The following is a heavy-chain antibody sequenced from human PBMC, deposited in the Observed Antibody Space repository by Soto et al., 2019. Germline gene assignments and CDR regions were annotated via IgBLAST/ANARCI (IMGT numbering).Heavy chain of an antibody. J-gene: IGHJ4*02. D-gene: IGHD3-10*01. CDR2: IYYSGST. CDR1: GGSISNYY. CDR3: ALRAEPSMVTYFDY. V-gene: IGHV4-59*12. Sequence: PETLSLTCSVSGGSISNYYWSWIRQPPGDGLEWIGYIYYSGSTNYNPSLKGRATITLDTSRNHFSLRLRSVTAADTAVYYCALRAEPSMVTYFDYWGQGALVTASS.